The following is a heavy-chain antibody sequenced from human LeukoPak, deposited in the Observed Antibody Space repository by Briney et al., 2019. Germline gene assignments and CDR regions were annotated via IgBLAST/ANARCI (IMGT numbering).Heavy chain of an antibody. J-gene: IGHJ6*03. CDR3: ARGSTYQIRGHSYGYDYYYYSYMDV. CDR1: GFTFNTYN. Sequence: GGSLRLSCATSGFTFNTYNMNWVRQAPGKGLEWVSYISDSSSTRYYADSVKGRFTVSRDNAKNSLYLQMNSLRAEDTAVYYCARGSTYQIRGHSYGYDYYYYSYMDVWGKGTTVTVSS. V-gene: IGHV3-48*01. CDR2: ISDSSSTR. D-gene: IGHD5-18*01.